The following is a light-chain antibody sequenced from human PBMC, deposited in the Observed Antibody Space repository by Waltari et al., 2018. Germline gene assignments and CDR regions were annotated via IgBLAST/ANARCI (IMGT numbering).Light chain of an antibody. CDR2: DVS. Sequence: QSALTQPASVSGAPGQSITISCTGTSSDVGSYNYVSWYQQHPGKAPKLMIYDVSKRPSGVSDRFSGSKSGNTASLTISGLQAEDEADYYCSSYTSSITLVVFGGGTKLTVL. V-gene: IGLV2-14*03. CDR1: SSDVGSYNY. J-gene: IGLJ2*01. CDR3: SSYTSSITLVV.